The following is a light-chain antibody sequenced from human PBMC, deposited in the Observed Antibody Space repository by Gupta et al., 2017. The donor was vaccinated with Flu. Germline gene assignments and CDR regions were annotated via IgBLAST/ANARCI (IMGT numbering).Light chain of an antibody. CDR3: QQGNSYSVT. Sequence: DVHTTQSPSTLSASVGDRVTITCRASQRISNWLAWYQQKPGKAPKLLIYKASTLERGVPSRFSGSGSGTEFSLTISSLQPEDFATYYCQQGNSYSVTFGGGTKVEIK. CDR2: KAS. J-gene: IGKJ4*01. CDR1: QRISNW. V-gene: IGKV1-5*03.